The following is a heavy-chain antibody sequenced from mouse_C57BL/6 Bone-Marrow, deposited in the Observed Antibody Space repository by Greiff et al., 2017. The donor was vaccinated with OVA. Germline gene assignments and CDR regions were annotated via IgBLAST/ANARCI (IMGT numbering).Heavy chain of an antibody. CDR1: GYTFTSYW. V-gene: IGHV1-69*01. CDR3: ARGPCFDV. CDR2: IDPSDSYT. Sequence: QVHVKQPGAELVMPGASVKLSCKASGYTFTSYWMHWVKQRPGQGLEWIGEIDPSDSYTNYNQKFKGKSTLTVDKSSSTAHMQLSSLTSEDSAVYYCARGPCFDVWGTGTTVTVSS. J-gene: IGHJ1*03.